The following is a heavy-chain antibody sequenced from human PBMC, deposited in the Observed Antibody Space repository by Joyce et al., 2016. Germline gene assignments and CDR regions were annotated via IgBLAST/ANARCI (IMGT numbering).Heavy chain of an antibody. D-gene: IGHD2-2*01. CDR3: ARDFTRTRTWQPT. CDR1: GFTFSSYG. V-gene: IGHV3-33*01. CDR2: IWYDGSNR. Sequence: QVQLVQSGGGVVRPGRSLRLSCAASGFTFSSYGMHWVRQAPGKGLEWVALIWYDGSNREYADSVKGRFTISRDNSKNTVYLQMNSLRAEDTAVYYCARDFTRTRTWQPTWGQGALVTVSS. J-gene: IGHJ4*02.